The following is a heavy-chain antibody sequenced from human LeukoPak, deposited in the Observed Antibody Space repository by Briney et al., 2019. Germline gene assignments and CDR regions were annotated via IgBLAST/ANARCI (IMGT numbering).Heavy chain of an antibody. Sequence: KPSQTLSLTCAVSGGSISSGGYSWSWIRQPPGKGLEWIGYIYHSGSTYYNPSLKSRVTISVDTSKNQFSLKLSSVTAADTAVYYCARVISIERGWYYYYGMDVWGKGTTVTVSS. V-gene: IGHV4-30-2*01. J-gene: IGHJ6*04. D-gene: IGHD6-19*01. CDR2: IYHSGST. CDR1: GGSISSGGYS. CDR3: ARVISIERGWYYYYGMDV.